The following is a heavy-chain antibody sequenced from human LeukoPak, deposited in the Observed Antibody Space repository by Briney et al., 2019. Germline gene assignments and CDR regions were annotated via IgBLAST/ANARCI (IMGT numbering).Heavy chain of an antibody. CDR2: ISSSGSTI. CDR1: GFTVSSNY. CDR3: SNGRTSSGTLQHDY. Sequence: PGGSLRLSCAASGFTVSSNYMSWVRQAPGKGLEWVSYISSSGSTIYYADSVKGRFTISRDNAKNSLYLQMNSLRAEDTALYYCSNGRTSSGTLQHDYWGQGTLVTVSS. V-gene: IGHV3-11*01. D-gene: IGHD6-19*01. J-gene: IGHJ4*02.